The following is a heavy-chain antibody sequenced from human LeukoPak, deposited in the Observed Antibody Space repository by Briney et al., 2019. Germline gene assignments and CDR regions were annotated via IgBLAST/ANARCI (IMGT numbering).Heavy chain of an antibody. V-gene: IGHV4-39*01. CDR1: GGSISSSSYY. CDR3: ARQAGVRIQLWFLSDY. D-gene: IGHD5-18*01. CDR2: IYYSGST. Sequence: PSETLSLTCTVSGGSISSSSYYWGWIRQPPGKGLEWIGSIYYSGSTYYNPSLKSRVTISVDTSKNQFSLKLSSVTAADTAVYYCARQAGVRIQLWFLSDYWGQGTLVTVSS. J-gene: IGHJ4*02.